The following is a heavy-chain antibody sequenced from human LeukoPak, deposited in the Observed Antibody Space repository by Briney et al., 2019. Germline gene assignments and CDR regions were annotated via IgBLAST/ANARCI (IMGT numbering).Heavy chain of an antibody. D-gene: IGHD4-17*01. J-gene: IGHJ4*02. Sequence: PGGSLRLSCAASGFTFSSYGMSWVRQAPGKGLEWVSSISSSSSYIYYADSVKGRFTISRDNAKNSLYLQMNSLRAEDTAVYYCARDRGNDYGDDIDYWGQGTLVTVSS. CDR1: GFTFSSYG. V-gene: IGHV3-21*01. CDR2: ISSSSSYI. CDR3: ARDRGNDYGDDIDY.